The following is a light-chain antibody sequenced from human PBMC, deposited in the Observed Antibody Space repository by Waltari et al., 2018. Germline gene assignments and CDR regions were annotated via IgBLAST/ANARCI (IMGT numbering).Light chain of an antibody. J-gene: IGKJ5*01. CDR3: QQRSNWPPT. V-gene: IGKV3-11*01. CDR2: DAS. CDR1: QDVVTY. Sequence: VLTQSPATLSLSPGERATLSCRASQDVVTYLAWYQQGPGQAPRLLIYDASTRATGIPAMFSGSGSGTDFTLTIDSLDPEDSAVYFCQQRSNWPPTFGQGTRLEIK.